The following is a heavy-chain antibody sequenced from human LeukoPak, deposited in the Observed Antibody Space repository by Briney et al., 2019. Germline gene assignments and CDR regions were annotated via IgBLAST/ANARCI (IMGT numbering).Heavy chain of an antibody. CDR2: ISGGGGGT. CDR3: AKSGSGSYF. V-gene: IGHV3-23*01. D-gene: IGHD1-26*01. CDR1: GFTFSSYA. Sequence: GGSLRLSCAASGFTFSSYAMSWVRQAPGKGLEWVSAISGGGGGTYYAGSVKGRFTISRGDSKNTLYLQMNSLRAEDTAVYYCAKSGSGSYFWGQGTLVTVSA. J-gene: IGHJ4*02.